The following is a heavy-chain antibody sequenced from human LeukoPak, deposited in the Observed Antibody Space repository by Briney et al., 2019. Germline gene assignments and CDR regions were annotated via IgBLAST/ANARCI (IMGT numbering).Heavy chain of an antibody. CDR3: ARRGYDSSGYRDAFDI. CDR2: IYPGDSDT. V-gene: IGHV5-51*01. CDR1: GYSFTSYW. D-gene: IGHD3-22*01. Sequence: GESLKIFCKGSGYSFTSYWIGWVRQMPGNGLEWMGIIYPGDSDTTYSPSFQGQVTIAADKSISTAYLQWSSLKASDTAMYYCARRGYDSSGYRDAFDIWGQGTMVTVSS. J-gene: IGHJ3*02.